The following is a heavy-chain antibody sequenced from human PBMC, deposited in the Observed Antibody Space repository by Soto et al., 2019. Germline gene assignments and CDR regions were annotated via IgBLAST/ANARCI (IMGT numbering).Heavy chain of an antibody. Sequence: SETLSLTCTVSGASISVHSYYWTWIRQPPGKGLEWIGSSYYSGTTYFNPSLKSRATISVDTSKNQFSLRLTSVTAADTAIYYCTRRYNWNGNYFDPWGPGALVTVSS. CDR3: TRRYNWNGNYFDP. D-gene: IGHD1-20*01. V-gene: IGHV4-39*01. J-gene: IGHJ5*02. CDR2: SYYSGTT. CDR1: GASISVHSYY.